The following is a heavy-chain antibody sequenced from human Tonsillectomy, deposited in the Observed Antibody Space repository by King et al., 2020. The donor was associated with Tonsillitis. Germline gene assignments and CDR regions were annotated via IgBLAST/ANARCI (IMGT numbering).Heavy chain of an antibody. V-gene: IGHV1-46*01. J-gene: IGHJ4*02. CDR2: INPSGGST. D-gene: IGHD4-23*01. Sequence: VQLVESGAEVKKPGASVKVSCKASGYTFTNYYIHWVRQAPGKGLEWMGIINPSGGSTTYAQKFQGRVTMTRDTSTSTVYMELSSLRSEDTAVYYCARYKSGGNSPPGDYWGQGTLVSVSS. CDR3: ARYKSGGNSPPGDY. CDR1: GYTFTNYY.